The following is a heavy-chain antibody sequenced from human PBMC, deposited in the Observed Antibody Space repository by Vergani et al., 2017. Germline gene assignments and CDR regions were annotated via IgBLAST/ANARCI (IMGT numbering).Heavy chain of an antibody. CDR3: ARTNSGSYYGPCYYYYYMDV. J-gene: IGHJ6*03. CDR2: IYYSGST. CDR1: GGSISSYY. D-gene: IGHD1-26*01. Sequence: QVQLQESGPGLVKPSETLSLTCTVSGGSISSYYWSWIRQPPGKGLEWIGYIYYSGSTNYNPSLKSRVTISVDTSKNQFSLKLSSVTAADAAVYYCARTNSGSYYGPCYYYYYMDVWGKGTTVTVSS. V-gene: IGHV4-59*01.